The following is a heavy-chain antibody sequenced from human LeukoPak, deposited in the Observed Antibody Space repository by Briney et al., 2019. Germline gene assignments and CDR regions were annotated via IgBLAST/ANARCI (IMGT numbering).Heavy chain of an antibody. CDR1: GGSISSGSYY. D-gene: IGHD6-13*01. CDR2: IYTSGST. J-gene: IGHJ4*02. Sequence: SETLSLTCTVSGGSISSGSYYWSWIRQPAGKGLEWIGRIYTSGSTNYNPSLKSRVTISVDTSKNQFSLKLSSVTAADTAVYYCASTGIAAAGSDYGGQGTLVTVSS. V-gene: IGHV4-61*02. CDR3: ASTGIAAAGSDY.